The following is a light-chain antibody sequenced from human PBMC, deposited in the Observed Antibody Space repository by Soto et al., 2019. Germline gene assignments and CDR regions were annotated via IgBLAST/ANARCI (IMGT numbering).Light chain of an antibody. CDR2: GAS. CDR1: QSVSSNN. J-gene: IGKJ3*01. Sequence: EIVLTQSPGTLSLSPGERATLSCRASQSVSSNNLAWYQQRPGQAPRVVIYGASTRATGIPERFSGSGSGTVFTLTISRLEPEDFAVYYCQQYGRSPFTFGPGTKVDIK. V-gene: IGKV3-20*01. CDR3: QQYGRSPFT.